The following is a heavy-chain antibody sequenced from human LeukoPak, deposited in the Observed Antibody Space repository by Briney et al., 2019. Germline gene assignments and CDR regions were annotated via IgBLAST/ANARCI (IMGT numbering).Heavy chain of an antibody. Sequence: HGESLEISCKGSGYSFTSYWIGWVRQMPGKGLEWMGIIYPGDSDTRYSPSFQGQVTISADKSISTAYLQWSSLKASDTAMHYCARRSSSSWYFDYWGQGTLVTVSS. V-gene: IGHV5-51*01. CDR2: IYPGDSDT. CDR3: ARRSSSSWYFDY. J-gene: IGHJ4*02. CDR1: GYSFTSYW. D-gene: IGHD6-13*01.